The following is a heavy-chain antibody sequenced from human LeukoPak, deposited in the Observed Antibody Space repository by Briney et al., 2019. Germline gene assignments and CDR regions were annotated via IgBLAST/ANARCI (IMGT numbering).Heavy chain of an antibody. CDR3: APAARNRYLDV. J-gene: IGHJ6*02. CDR1: GGSISSYY. D-gene: IGHD3-9*01. Sequence: SEALSLTCTGPGGSISSYYWSLIRQPPGKGLGGVVYIYYSGSSNFNPSLKSRAVISVETSKNQFFLKLSCLTAAGTAGYYCAPAARNRYLDVWGQGNTVTVSS. CDR2: IYYSGSS. V-gene: IGHV4-59*01.